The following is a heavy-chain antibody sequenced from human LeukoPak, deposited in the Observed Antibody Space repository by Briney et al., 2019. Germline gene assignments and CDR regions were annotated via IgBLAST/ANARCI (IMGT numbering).Heavy chain of an antibody. CDR2: IYYSDST. Sequence: SQTQSLTYTLSGRSISSGGYYWSWIRQHPGKGLELNRNIYYSDSTYYHPSLNRRVTMSVDTTKNQFKLKLRSVTTAQSATYYWAITSPVVRAATTLNWVDPWGHGTLVTVSP. CDR1: GRSISSGGYY. J-gene: IGHJ5*02. V-gene: IGHV4-31*03. CDR3: AITSPVVRAATTLNWVDP. D-gene: IGHD2-2*01.